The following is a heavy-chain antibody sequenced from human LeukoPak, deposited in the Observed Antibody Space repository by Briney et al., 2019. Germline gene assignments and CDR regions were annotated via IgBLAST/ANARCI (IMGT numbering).Heavy chain of an antibody. V-gene: IGHV3-30-3*01. CDR3: ARQFSGQIAAVDY. J-gene: IGHJ4*02. CDR1: GFTFSNYA. CDR2: ISYDESDK. D-gene: IGHD6-25*01. Sequence: GGSLRLSCAASGFTFSNYAMHWVRQALGKGLEWVAVISYDESDKYYADSVKGRFTISRDNSKNTLYLQMNSLRAEDTAVYYCARQFSGQIAAVDYWGQGTLVTVSS.